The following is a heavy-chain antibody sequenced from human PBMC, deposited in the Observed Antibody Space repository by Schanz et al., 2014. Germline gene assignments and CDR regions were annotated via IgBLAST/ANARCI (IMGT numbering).Heavy chain of an antibody. Sequence: QVQLVQSGAEVKKPGSSVKVSCKASGGTFSSYTISWMRQAPGQRLEWMGWINAGTGNTEYSQKFQGRVTMTRNTSISTAYMELSSLRSEDTAVYYCARGRGCTGGSCYSWFDLWGQGTLVTVAS. CDR3: ARGRGCTGGSCYSWFDL. V-gene: IGHV1-8*01. D-gene: IGHD2-15*01. J-gene: IGHJ5*02. CDR1: GGTFSSYT. CDR2: INAGTGNT.